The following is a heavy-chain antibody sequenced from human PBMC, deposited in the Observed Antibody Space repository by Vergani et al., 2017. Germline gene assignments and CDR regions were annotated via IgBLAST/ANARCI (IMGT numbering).Heavy chain of an antibody. CDR2: IYTSGST. V-gene: IGHV4-4*07. D-gene: IGHD7-27*01. CDR1: GGSISSYY. CDR3: ARDHPQGVWGY. Sequence: QVQLQESGPGLVKPSETLSLTCTVSGGSISSYYWSWIRQHAGKGLEWIGRIYTSGSTTYNTSLKSRVTMSVDTSKNQFSLKLSSLPAADTAVYYCARDHPQGVWGYWGQGTLVTVSS. J-gene: IGHJ4*02.